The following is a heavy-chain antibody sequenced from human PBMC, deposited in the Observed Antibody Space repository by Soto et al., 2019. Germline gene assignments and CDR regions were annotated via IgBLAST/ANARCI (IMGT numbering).Heavy chain of an antibody. J-gene: IGHJ5*02. CDR2: ITGRGDST. V-gene: IGHV3-23*01. CDR1: GFIFSNYA. Sequence: GGSLRLSCAASGFIFSNYAMSWVRQAPGKGLEWVSAITGRGDSTYYADSVKGRFTISRDNSKSTLYLQMMSLRAEDTAVYYCAKDLYVQPPSGWFDPWGQGTVVTVSS. D-gene: IGHD1-26*01. CDR3: AKDLYVQPPSGWFDP.